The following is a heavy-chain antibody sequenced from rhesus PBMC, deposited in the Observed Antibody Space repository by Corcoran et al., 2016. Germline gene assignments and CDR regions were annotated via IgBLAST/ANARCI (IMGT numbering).Heavy chain of an antibody. CDR2: VNGYSGSA. CDR1: SGSFTNYY. Sequence: QVQLQESGPGLVKPSETLSLTCGVSSGSFTNYYWNWIPPPPGKGMEWIGEVNGYSGSAYYNPSLKSRVTISKDASKNQFSLKLNSLTAADTAVYYCGKSVAAGVDFLGQGVLVIVSS. V-gene: IGHV4-80*01. D-gene: IGHD6-31*01. J-gene: IGHJ4*01. CDR3: GKSVAAGVDF.